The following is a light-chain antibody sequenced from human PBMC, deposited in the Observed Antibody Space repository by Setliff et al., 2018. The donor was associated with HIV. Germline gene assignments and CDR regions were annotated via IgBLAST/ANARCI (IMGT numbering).Light chain of an antibody. Sequence: QSALAQPASVSGSPGQSITISCTGTSRDVGGYNYVSWYQQHPGKAPKLIIYEVSNRPSGVSNRFSGSKSGNTASLTISGLQAEDEADYYCSSYAVTNTLPFGTGTKVTVL. CDR1: SRDVGGYNY. CDR2: EVS. V-gene: IGLV2-14*01. CDR3: SSYAVTNTLP. J-gene: IGLJ1*01.